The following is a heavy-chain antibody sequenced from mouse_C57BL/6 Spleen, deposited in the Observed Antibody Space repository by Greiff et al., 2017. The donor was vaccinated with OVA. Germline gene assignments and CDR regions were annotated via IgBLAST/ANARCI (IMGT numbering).Heavy chain of an antibody. J-gene: IGHJ1*03. Sequence: LQESGAELARPGASVKLSCKASGYTFTSYGISWVKQRTGQGLEWIGEIYPRSGNTYYNEKFKGKATLTADKSSSTAYMELRSLTSEDSAVYFCARCHYGSSFYWYFDVWGTGTTVTVSS. CDR1: GYTFTSYG. D-gene: IGHD1-1*01. CDR3: ARCHYGSSFYWYFDV. CDR2: IYPRSGNT. V-gene: IGHV1-81*01.